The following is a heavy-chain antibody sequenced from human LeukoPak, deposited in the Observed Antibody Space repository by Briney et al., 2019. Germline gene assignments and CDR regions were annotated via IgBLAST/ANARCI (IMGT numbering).Heavy chain of an antibody. V-gene: IGHV4-59*01. CDR1: GGPITSYY. Sequence: KPSETLSLTCSVSGGPITSYYWSWIRQPPGKGLEWIGHVSDGGRTNYSPSLRSRVSISVDTSKNQFSLKLNSVTAADTAVYFCARASTTFDDWGQGTLVTVSS. CDR3: ARASTTFDD. D-gene: IGHD1-14*01. CDR2: VSDGGRT. J-gene: IGHJ4*02.